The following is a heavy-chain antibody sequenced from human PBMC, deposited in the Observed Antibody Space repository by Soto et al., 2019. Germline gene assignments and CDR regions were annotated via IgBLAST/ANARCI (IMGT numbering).Heavy chain of an antibody. CDR2: INPNSGGT. CDR1: GYTFTGYY. J-gene: IGHJ5*02. Sequence: GASVKVSCKASGYTFTGYYMHWVRQAPGQGLEWMGWINPNSGGTNYAQKFQGWVTMTRDTSISTAYMELSRLRSDDTAVYYCAGGETIAARPDLYWFDPWGQGTLVTVSS. V-gene: IGHV1-2*04. D-gene: IGHD6-6*01. CDR3: AGGETIAARPDLYWFDP.